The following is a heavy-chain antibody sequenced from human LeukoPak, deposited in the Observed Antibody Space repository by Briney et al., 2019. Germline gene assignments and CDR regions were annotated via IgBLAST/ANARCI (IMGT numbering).Heavy chain of an antibody. CDR3: ARENIVTTQKAFVY. CDR2: INPNSGGT. J-gene: IGHJ4*02. V-gene: IGHV1-2*02. D-gene: IGHD5-12*01. Sequence: ASVKLSCKASGYTFTAYHMHWVRQAPRQGLEWVGWINPNSGGTNYAQNFQGRVTITRDPSITTAFMELSRLRSDDSAVYYCARENIVTTQKAFVYWGRGTLVSVPS. CDR1: GYTFTAYH.